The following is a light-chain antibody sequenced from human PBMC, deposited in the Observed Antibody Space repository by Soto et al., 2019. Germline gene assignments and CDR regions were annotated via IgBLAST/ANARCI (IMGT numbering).Light chain of an antibody. CDR3: QQFHSWPRT. J-gene: IGKJ4*01. CDR1: QAISDY. V-gene: IGKV1-16*01. Sequence: DIQMTQSPSSLSASVGDRVPITCRASQAISDYLAWFQQKPGKAPKSLIYRASTLQGGVPSRFRGSGSGTYFTLTINSLQPEDFATYYCQQFHSWPRTFGGGTRVEIK. CDR2: RAS.